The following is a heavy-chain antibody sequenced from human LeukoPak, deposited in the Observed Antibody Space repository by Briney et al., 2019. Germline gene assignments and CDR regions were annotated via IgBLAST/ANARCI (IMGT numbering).Heavy chain of an antibody. D-gene: IGHD3-10*01. CDR2: INSDGSST. V-gene: IGHV3-74*01. Sequence: GGSLRLSCAASGFTFSSYWMHWVRQAPGKGLVWVSRINSDGSSTSYADSVKGRFTISRDNAKNTLYLQMNSLRAEDTAVYYCAREAVLLWFGELGVFDYWGQGTLVTVSS. CDR3: AREAVLLWFGELGVFDY. J-gene: IGHJ4*02. CDR1: GFTFSSYW.